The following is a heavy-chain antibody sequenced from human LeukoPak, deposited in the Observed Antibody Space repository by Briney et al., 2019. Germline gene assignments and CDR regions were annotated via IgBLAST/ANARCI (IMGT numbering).Heavy chain of an antibody. CDR3: ARGLREYQLPQIVPLRTHYYYGMDV. CDR1: GCTFSSYA. J-gene: IGHJ6*04. V-gene: IGHV1-69*06. Sequence: SVKVSCKASGCTFSSYAISWVRQAPGQGLEWMGGIIPIFGTANYAQKFQGRVTITADKSTSTAYMELSSLGSEDTAVYYCARGLREYQLPQIVPLRTHYYYGMDVWGKGTTVTVSS. CDR2: IIPIFGTA. D-gene: IGHD2-2*01.